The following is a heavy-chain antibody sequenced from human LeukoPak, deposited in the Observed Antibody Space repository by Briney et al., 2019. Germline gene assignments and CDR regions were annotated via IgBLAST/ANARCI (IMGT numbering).Heavy chain of an antibody. V-gene: IGHV4-39*01. J-gene: IGHJ3*02. Sequence: PSETLSLTCTVSGGSISSSSYYWGWIRQPPGKGLEWIGSIYYSGSTYYNPSLKSRVTISVDTSKNQFSLKLSSVTAADTAVYYCARHEGISPRVFDIWGQGTMVTVSS. CDR1: GGSISSSSYY. CDR2: IYYSGST. CDR3: ARHEGISPRVFDI. D-gene: IGHD6-13*01.